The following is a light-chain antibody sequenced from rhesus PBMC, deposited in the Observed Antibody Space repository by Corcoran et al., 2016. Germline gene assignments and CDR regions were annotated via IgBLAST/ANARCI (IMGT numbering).Light chain of an antibody. Sequence: QAALTQPRSVSGSPGQSVTISCTGTSSDVGAYNYVSWYQHIPGTAPQLMISEVSQRPSGVSARFSGSKSGDTASLTISGLQAADEADYYCCSYAGSNTYMFGSGTRLTVL. J-gene: IGLJ1*01. V-gene: IGLV2-32*02. CDR3: CSYAGSNTYM. CDR1: SSDVGAYNY. CDR2: EVS.